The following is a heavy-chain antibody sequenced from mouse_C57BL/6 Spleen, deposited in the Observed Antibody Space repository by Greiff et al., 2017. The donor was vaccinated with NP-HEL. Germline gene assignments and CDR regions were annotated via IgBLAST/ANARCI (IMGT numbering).Heavy chain of an antibody. V-gene: IGHV1-19*01. J-gene: IGHJ2*01. CDR2: INPYNGGT. CDR1: GYTFTDYY. D-gene: IGHD2-3*01. Sequence: VQLQQSGPVLVKPGASVKMSCKASGYTFTDYYMNWVKQSHGKSLEWIGVINPYNGGTSYNQKFKGKATLTVDKSSSTAYMELNSLTSEDSAVYYCARWLLHVPLDYWGQGTTLTVSS. CDR3: ARWLLHVPLDY.